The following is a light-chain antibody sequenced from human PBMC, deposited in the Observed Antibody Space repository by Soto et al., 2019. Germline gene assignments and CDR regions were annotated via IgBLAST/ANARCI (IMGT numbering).Light chain of an antibody. V-gene: IGKV1-39*01. Sequence: DIQMTQSPSSLSASVGDGVTITCRASESVSRFLNWYQQKPGKAPHLLIIGASTLQEGVPSRFSGSGSGTEFPLTISSVQPEDFATYYCQQTHSAPRTFGQGTRLDIK. J-gene: IGKJ1*01. CDR2: GAS. CDR3: QQTHSAPRT. CDR1: ESVSRF.